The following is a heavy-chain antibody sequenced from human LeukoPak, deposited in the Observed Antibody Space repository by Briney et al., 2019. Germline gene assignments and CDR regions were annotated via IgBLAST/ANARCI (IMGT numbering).Heavy chain of an antibody. CDR2: ISYDGSNK. Sequence: GGSLRLSCAASGFTFSSCGMHWVRQAPGKGLEWVAVISYDGSNKYYADSVKGRFTISRDNSKNTLYLQMNSLRAEDTAVYYCAKDLAKVGALDYWGQGTLVTVSS. J-gene: IGHJ4*02. D-gene: IGHD1-26*01. CDR1: GFTFSSCG. CDR3: AKDLAKVGALDY. V-gene: IGHV3-30*18.